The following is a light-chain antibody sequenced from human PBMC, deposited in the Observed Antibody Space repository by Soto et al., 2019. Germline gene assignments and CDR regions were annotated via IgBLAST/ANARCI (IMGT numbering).Light chain of an antibody. Sequence: QSVLTQPPSASGTPGQRVTISCSGSDSNIGSNSVNWYQHLPGMAPKLLTHSNDHRPSGVADLFSGAKSATSASLAISGLQSEDEADYYCAAWDDILNGWVFGGGTKLTVL. V-gene: IGLV1-44*01. J-gene: IGLJ3*02. CDR3: AAWDDILNGWV. CDR2: SND. CDR1: DSNIGSNS.